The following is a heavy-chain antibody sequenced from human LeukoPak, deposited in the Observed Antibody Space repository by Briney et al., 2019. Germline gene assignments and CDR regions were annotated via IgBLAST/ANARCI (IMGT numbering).Heavy chain of an antibody. V-gene: IGHV4-38-2*02. CDR2: IYHSGST. D-gene: IGHD3-16*02. CDR1: GYSISSGYY. Sequence: SETLSLTCAVSGYSISSGYYWGWIRQPPGKGREWIGSIYHSGSTYYNPSLKSRVTISVDTSKNQFSLKLSSVTAADTAVYYCAREGFGGVIVRSDAFDIWGQGTMVTVSS. CDR3: AREGFGGVIVRSDAFDI. J-gene: IGHJ3*02.